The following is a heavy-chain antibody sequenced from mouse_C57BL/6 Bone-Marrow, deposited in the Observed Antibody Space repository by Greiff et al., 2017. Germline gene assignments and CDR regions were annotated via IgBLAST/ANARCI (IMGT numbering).Heavy chain of an antibody. V-gene: IGHV1-26*01. D-gene: IGHD1-3*01. CDR2: INPNNGGT. CDR3: ARSGPSGSYVRDAMDY. CDR1: GYTFTDYY. Sequence: EVQLQQSGPELVKPGASVKISCKASGYTFTDYYMNWVKQSHGKSLEWIGDINPNNGGTSYNQKFKGKATLTVDKSSSTAYMELRSLTSEDSAVYYCARSGPSGSYVRDAMDYWGQGTSVTVSS. J-gene: IGHJ4*01.